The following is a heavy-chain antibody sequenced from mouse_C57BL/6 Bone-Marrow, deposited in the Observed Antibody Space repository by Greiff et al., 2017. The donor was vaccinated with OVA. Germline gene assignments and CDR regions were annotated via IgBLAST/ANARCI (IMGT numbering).Heavy chain of an antibody. CDR1: GYTFTDYE. D-gene: IGHD2-5*01. CDR2: IDPETGGT. CDR3: TRGYSNYYAMDY. J-gene: IGHJ4*01. Sequence: LVESGAELVRPGASVTLSCKASGYTFTDYEMHWVKQTPVHGLEWIGAIDPETGGTAYNQKFKGKDILTADKSSSTAYMELRSLTSEDSAVYYCTRGYSNYYAMDYWGQGTSVTVSS. V-gene: IGHV1-15*01.